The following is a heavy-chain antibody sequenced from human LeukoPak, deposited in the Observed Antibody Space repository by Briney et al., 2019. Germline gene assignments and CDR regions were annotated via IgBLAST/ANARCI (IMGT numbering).Heavy chain of an antibody. J-gene: IGHJ4*02. V-gene: IGHV3-64*02. CDR1: GFTFSSYT. D-gene: IGHD6-13*01. CDR2: ISSNGGST. CDR3: ARDGFSSSWHYFDY. Sequence: GGSLRLSCAASGFTFSSYTMYWVRQAPGKGLEYVSGISSNGGSTYYADSVWGRFTISRDNSKNTLYLQMGSLRAEDMAVYFCARDGFSSSWHYFDYWGQGTLVTVSS.